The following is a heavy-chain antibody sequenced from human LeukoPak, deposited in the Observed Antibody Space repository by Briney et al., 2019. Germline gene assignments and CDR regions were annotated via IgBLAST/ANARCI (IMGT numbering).Heavy chain of an antibody. CDR2: INHSGST. CDR1: GGSFSGYY. J-gene: IGHJ6*02. CDR3: ARGVVVPAARYYYYYGMDA. D-gene: IGHD2-2*01. Sequence: SETLSLTCAVYGGSFSGYYWSWIRQPPGKGLEWIGEINHSGSTNYNPSLKSRVTISVDTSKNQFSLKLSSVTAADTAVYYCARGVVVPAARYYYYYGMDAWGQGTTVTVSS. V-gene: IGHV4-34*01.